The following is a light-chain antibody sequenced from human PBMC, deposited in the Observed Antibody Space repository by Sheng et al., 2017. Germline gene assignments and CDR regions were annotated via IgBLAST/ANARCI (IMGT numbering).Light chain of an antibody. J-gene: IGKJ3*01. CDR3: QQYGTPPFT. CDR1: QVLNSRY. Sequence: IVLTQSPGTLSLSPGETVTLSCRASQVLNSRYLGWYQQKPGRAPRLLISSASKRATGIPDRFSGGGSGTDFTLTITRLEPEDFAVYYCQQYGTPPFTFGPGTKVDIK. V-gene: IGKV3-20*01. CDR2: SAS.